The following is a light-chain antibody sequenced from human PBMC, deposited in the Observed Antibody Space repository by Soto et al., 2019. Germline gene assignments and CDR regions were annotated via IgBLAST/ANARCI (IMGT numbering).Light chain of an antibody. CDR2: GAS. J-gene: IGKJ1*01. CDR3: QQYSNWPPRT. V-gene: IGKV3-15*01. Sequence: EIVMTQSPATLSVSPGERASLSCRASQSVNNKVAWYQQKPGQAPRLLLYGASTRATGIPARFSGSGSGTEFTLTISSLQSEDFAVYYCQQYSNWPPRTFGQGTKVEIK. CDR1: QSVNNK.